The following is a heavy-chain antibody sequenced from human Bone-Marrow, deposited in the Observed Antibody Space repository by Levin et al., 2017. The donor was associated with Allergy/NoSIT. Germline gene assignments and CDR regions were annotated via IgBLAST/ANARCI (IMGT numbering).Heavy chain of an antibody. Sequence: LGESLKISCKSSGYSFTAYWIGWVRQMPGKGLEWVAIIYPGDSESTYSPSVQGQVTISADKSLRTVYLQWSSLKASDTAMYYCARQKEALAGWDFWGQGTLVTVSS. V-gene: IGHV5-51*01. J-gene: IGHJ4*02. CDR2: IYPGDSES. CDR3: ARQKEALAGWDF. D-gene: IGHD3-9*01. CDR1: GYSFTAYW.